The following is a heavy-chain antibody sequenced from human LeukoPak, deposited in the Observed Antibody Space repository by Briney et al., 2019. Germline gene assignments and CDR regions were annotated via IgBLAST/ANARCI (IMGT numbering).Heavy chain of an antibody. V-gene: IGHV4-61*02. D-gene: IGHD1-26*01. J-gene: IGHJ4*02. Sequence: KPSETLSLTCTVSGGSISSDNYFWSWIRQPAGKGLEWIGRIYTSGSTNYNPSLKSRVTISVDTSKNQFSLTLNSVTAADTAVYFCARDLSGGVGPYYWGQGILVTVSS. CDR2: IYTSGST. CDR1: GGSISSDNYF. CDR3: ARDLSGGVGPYY.